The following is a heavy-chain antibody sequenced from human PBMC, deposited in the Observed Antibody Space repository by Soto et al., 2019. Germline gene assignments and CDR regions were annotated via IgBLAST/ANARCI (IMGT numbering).Heavy chain of an antibody. CDR2: ISAYNGNT. V-gene: IGHV1-18*04. Sequence: GXSVKVSCKASGYTFTSYGIRLVRQAPGRGLEWMGWISAYNGNTNYAQKLQGRVTMTTDTSTSTAYMELRSLRSDDTAAYYCARDLFAGSYYYYGMEVWGQGTTVTVSS. CDR3: ARDLFAGSYYYYGMEV. J-gene: IGHJ6*02. CDR1: GYTFTSYG. D-gene: IGHD3-3*01.